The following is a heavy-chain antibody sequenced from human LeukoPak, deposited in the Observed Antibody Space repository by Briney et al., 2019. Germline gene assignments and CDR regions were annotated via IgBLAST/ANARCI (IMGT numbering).Heavy chain of an antibody. D-gene: IGHD6-13*01. J-gene: IGHJ6*04. CDR2: IWYDGSNK. CDR3: AMCIAAAGTRRDYYYYGMDV. Sequence: GRSLRLSCAASGFTFSSYGMHWVRQAPGKGPEWVAVIWYDGSNKYYADSVKGRFTISRDNSKNTLYLQMNSLRAEDTAVYYCAMCIAAAGTRRDYYYYGMDVWGKGTTVTVSS. CDR1: GFTFSSYG. V-gene: IGHV3-33*01.